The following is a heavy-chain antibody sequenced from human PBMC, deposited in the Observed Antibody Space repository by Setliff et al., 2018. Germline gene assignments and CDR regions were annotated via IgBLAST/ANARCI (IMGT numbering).Heavy chain of an antibody. Sequence: PSETLSLTCTVSGASLSSGSYYWSWIRQPAGKGLEWIGLIQSTGNTNYNPSLQSRVTISIDTSKNQFSLKMTSVTAADTAMYFCAGTPARGTTWLSPFDYWGQGTLVTVSS. D-gene: IGHD5-12*01. CDR1: GASLSSGSYY. J-gene: IGHJ4*02. CDR2: IQSTGNT. V-gene: IGHV4-61*02. CDR3: AGTPARGTTWLSPFDY.